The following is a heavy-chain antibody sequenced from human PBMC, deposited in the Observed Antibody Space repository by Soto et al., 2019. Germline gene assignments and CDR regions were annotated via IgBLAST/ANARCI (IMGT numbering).Heavy chain of an antibody. CDR2: TYYRSKWYF. J-gene: IGHJ6*03. V-gene: IGHV6-1*01. CDR3: ARGSWDDVSGHYYMDV. CDR1: GDSVSSHSAG. Sequence: QVQLQLSGPGLVTPSQTLSLTCAISGDSVSSHSAGWNWIRQTPSRGLQSLGRTYYRSKWYFNYAVSVESRISINPDTSKNQFSLQLSSVTPDDTAVYYCARGSWDDVSGHYYMDVWCKGTTVPVSS. D-gene: IGHD1-1*01.